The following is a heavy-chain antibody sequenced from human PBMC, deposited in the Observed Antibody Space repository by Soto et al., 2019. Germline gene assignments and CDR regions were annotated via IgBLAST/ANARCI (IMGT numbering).Heavy chain of an antibody. CDR2: ISYDGSNK. D-gene: IGHD1-1*01. Sequence: PGGSLRLSCAASGFSFSDCGMHWVRKAPGKGLEWVAVISYDGSNKYYADPVKVRFTISRDNSKNTLYLQMNTLRAEDTALYYCAKENADNDESGPPPPGYYYGMDVWGQGTTVTVSS. J-gene: IGHJ6*02. V-gene: IGHV3-30*18. CDR3: AKENADNDESGPPPPGYYYGMDV. CDR1: GFSFSDCG.